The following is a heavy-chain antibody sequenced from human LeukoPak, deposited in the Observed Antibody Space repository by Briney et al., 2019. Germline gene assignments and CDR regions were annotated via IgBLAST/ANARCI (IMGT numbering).Heavy chain of an antibody. CDR1: GGTFSSYA. J-gene: IGHJ4*02. CDR2: IIPIFGTA. D-gene: IGHD3-9*01. V-gene: IGHV1-69*01. CDR3: AGRAYDILTGYHPYYFDH. Sequence: AASVKVSCKASGGTFSSYAISWVRQAPGQGLEWMGGIIPIFGTANYAQKFQGRVTITADESTSTAYMELSSLRSEDTAVYYCAGRAYDILTGYHPYYFDHWGQGTLVTVSS.